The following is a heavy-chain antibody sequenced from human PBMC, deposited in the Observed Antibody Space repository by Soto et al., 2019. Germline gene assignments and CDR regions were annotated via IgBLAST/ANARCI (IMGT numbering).Heavy chain of an antibody. J-gene: IGHJ6*02. V-gene: IGHV3-30*18. Sequence: GGSLRLSCAASGFTFSSYGMHWVRQAPGKGLEWVAVISYDGSNKYYADSVKGRFTISRDNSKNTLYLQMNSLRAEDTAVYYCAKERNIAVADYYYYGMDVWGQGTTVTVSS. D-gene: IGHD6-19*01. CDR2: ISYDGSNK. CDR1: GFTFSSYG. CDR3: AKERNIAVADYYYYGMDV.